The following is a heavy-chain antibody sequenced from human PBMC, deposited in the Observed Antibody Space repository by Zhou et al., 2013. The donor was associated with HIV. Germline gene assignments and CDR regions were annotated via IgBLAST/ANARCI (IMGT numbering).Heavy chain of an antibody. Sequence: QVRLTQSGNELKKPGAPVTVSCKVFGYTLADLAIHWVRLPLGQGLEWMGGFDPEEVMTVYAQKFEGRVTLTQDAASDTAYMSMSSLTSDDTAVYYCTTIPHLSGGTVDMTAIGGGDYWGRGTPVTVSS. J-gene: IGHJ4*02. D-gene: IGHD3-16*01. CDR2: FDPEEVMT. V-gene: IGHV1-24*01. CDR1: GYTLADLA. CDR3: TTIPHLSGGTVDMTAIGGGDY.